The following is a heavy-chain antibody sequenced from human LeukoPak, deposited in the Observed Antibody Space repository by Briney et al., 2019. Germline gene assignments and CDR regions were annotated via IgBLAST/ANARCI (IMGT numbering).Heavy chain of an antibody. Sequence: PGGSLRLSCAASGFTFSDYYMSWIRQAPGKVLEWVSYISSSGSTIYYADSVKGRFTISRDNAKNSLYLQMNSLRAEDTAVYYCARSGTLWNYPLFDYWGQGTLVTVSS. CDR2: ISSSGSTI. J-gene: IGHJ4*02. V-gene: IGHV3-11*01. CDR1: GFTFSDYY. CDR3: ARSGTLWNYPLFDY. D-gene: IGHD1-7*01.